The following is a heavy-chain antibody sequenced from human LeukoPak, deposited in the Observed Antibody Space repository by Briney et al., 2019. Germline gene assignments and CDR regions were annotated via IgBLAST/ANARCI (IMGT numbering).Heavy chain of an antibody. CDR1: GFTFSSYW. CDR3: ARFNIDY. Sequence: GGSLRLSSAASGFTFSSYWMHWVRQAPGKGLGWVSSVNSDWSSTSYADSVNGQFTIHRDNDKNTLYLQMNSLRAEDTAVYYCARFNIDYWGQGTLVTVSS. V-gene: IGHV3-74*01. D-gene: IGHD2/OR15-2a*01. CDR2: VNSDWSST. J-gene: IGHJ4*02.